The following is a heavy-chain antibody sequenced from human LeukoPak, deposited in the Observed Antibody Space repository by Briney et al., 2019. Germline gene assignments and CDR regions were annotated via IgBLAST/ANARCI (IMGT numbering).Heavy chain of an antibody. J-gene: IGHJ6*02. CDR1: GGSFSGYY. V-gene: IGHV4-34*01. CDR3: ANRQPYYYYGMDV. Sequence: KPSETLSLTCAVYGGSFSGYYWSWIRQPPGKGLEWIGEISHSGSTNYNPSLKSRVTISVDTSKNQFSLKLSSVTAADTAVYYCANRQPYYYYGMDVWGQGTTVTVSS. CDR2: ISHSGST.